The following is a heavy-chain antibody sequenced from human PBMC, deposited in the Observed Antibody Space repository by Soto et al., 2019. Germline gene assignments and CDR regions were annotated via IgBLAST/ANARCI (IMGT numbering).Heavy chain of an antibody. CDR1: GFTFSSYW. CDR3: ARDFSPIGSYEYYFDY. CDR2: IKQDGSEK. J-gene: IGHJ4*02. D-gene: IGHD2-15*01. V-gene: IGHV3-7*03. Sequence: GGSLRLSCAASGFTFSSYWMSWVRQAPGKGLEWVANIKQDGSEKYYVDSVKGRFTISRDNAKNSLYLQMNSLRAEETDVYYCARDFSPIGSYEYYFDYWGQGTLVTVSS.